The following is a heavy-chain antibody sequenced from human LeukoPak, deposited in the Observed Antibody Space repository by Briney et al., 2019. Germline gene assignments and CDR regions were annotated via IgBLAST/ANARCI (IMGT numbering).Heavy chain of an antibody. CDR2: IYPGDSDT. Sequence: GESLKISCKGSGYSFTSYWIGWVRQMPGKGLEWMGIIYPGDSDTRYSPSFQGQVTISADKSISTAYLQWSSLEASDTAMYYCARQSYCGGDCYYPVDYWGQGTLVTVSS. J-gene: IGHJ4*02. D-gene: IGHD2-21*01. CDR1: GYSFTSYW. V-gene: IGHV5-51*01. CDR3: ARQSYCGGDCYYPVDY.